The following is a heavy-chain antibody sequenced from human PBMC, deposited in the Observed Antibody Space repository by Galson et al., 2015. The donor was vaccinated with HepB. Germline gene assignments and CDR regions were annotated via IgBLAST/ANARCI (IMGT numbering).Heavy chain of an antibody. CDR2: IYWDEDK. V-gene: IGHV2-5*02. J-gene: IGHJ4*02. Sequence: PALVKPTQTLTLTCTFSGFSLSSSRAGVGWIRQPPGRALEWLALIYWDEDKRFSPSVKSRLSISKDTPKDQVVLTMTNMDPVDTATYFCAHSPGHCDFWSGLCYFDYWGQGTLVTVSS. CDR3: AHSPGHCDFWSGLCYFDY. D-gene: IGHD3-3*01. CDR1: GFSLSSSRAG.